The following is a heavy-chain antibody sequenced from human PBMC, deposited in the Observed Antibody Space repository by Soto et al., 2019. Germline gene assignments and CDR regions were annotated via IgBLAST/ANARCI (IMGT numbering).Heavy chain of an antibody. D-gene: IGHD3-3*01. Sequence: LRLSCAASGFTFSDFYMSWIRQAPGKGLEWVSYISSSGSTIYYADSVKGRFTISRDNAKNSLYLQMNSLRAEDTAVYYCAREGITIFGVENWFDPWGQGTLVTVSS. CDR3: AREGITIFGVENWFDP. CDR1: GFTFSDFY. V-gene: IGHV3-11*04. J-gene: IGHJ5*02. CDR2: ISSSGSTI.